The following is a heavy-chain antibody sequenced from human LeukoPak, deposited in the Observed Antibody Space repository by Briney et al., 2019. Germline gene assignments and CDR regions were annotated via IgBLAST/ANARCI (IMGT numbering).Heavy chain of an antibody. CDR2: IQDSGTT. Sequence: SETLSLTCTVSGGSINNYYWSWIRQSPGKGLEWIGYIQDSGTTTYNPSLKSRVIMSVDTSKNQLSLKLSSVTAADTAVYYCARQDMEVPAATPDYWGQGTLVTVSS. J-gene: IGHJ4*02. CDR3: ARQDMEVPAATPDY. CDR1: GGSINNYY. V-gene: IGHV4-59*08. D-gene: IGHD2-2*01.